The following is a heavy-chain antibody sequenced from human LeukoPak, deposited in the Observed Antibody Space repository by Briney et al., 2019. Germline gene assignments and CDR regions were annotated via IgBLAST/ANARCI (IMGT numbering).Heavy chain of an antibody. CDR3: ASSSGSYYTQPLKYYYGMDV. D-gene: IGHD3-10*01. J-gene: IGHJ6*02. CDR1: GFTFSSYS. V-gene: IGHV3-21*01. Sequence: PGGSLRLSCAASGFTFSSYSMNWVRQAPGKGLEWVSSISSSSSYIYYADSVKGRFTISRDNAKNSLYLQMNSLRAEDTAVYYCASSSGSYYTQPLKYYYGMDVWGQGATVTVSS. CDR2: ISSSSSYI.